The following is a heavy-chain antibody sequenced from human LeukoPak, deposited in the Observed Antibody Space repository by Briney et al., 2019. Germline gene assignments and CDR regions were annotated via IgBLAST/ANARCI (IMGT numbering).Heavy chain of an antibody. CDR2: INHSGST. Sequence: SETLSLTCAVYGGSLSGYYWSWIRQPPGKGLEWIGEINHSGSTNYNPSLKSRVTISVDTSKNQFSLKLSSVTAADTAVYYCARGFTYSSSWYVFNWFDPWGQGTLVTVSS. CDR1: GGSLSGYY. J-gene: IGHJ5*02. D-gene: IGHD6-13*01. CDR3: ARGFTYSSSWYVFNWFDP. V-gene: IGHV4-34*01.